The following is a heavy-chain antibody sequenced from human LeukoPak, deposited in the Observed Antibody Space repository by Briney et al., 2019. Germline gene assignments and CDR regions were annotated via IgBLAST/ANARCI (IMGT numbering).Heavy chain of an antibody. CDR3: ARLKEDYYDSSGYYLGHYFDY. D-gene: IGHD3-22*01. J-gene: IGHJ4*02. V-gene: IGHV5-51*01. Sequence: GESLKISCKGSGYSFTSYWIGWVRQMPGKGLEWMGIIYPGDSDTRYSPSFQGQVTISADKSISTAYLQWSSLKASDAAMYYCARLKEDYYDSSGYYLGHYFDYWGQGTLVTVSP. CDR2: IYPGDSDT. CDR1: GYSFTSYW.